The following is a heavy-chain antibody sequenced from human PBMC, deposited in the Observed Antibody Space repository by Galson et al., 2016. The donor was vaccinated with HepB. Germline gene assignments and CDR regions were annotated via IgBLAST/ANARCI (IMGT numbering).Heavy chain of an antibody. V-gene: IGHV3-7*03. Sequence: SLRLSCAASEFTFSSYWMTWVRQAPGKGLEWIANIKGDGSKIQYVDSVRGRFTISRDNVKNLLNLQMNSLRAEDTAVYYCARDRNYYDGSSYYDVFDIWGQGTMVTVSS. CDR3: ARDRNYYDGSSYYDVFDI. J-gene: IGHJ3*02. D-gene: IGHD3-22*01. CDR2: IKGDGSKI. CDR1: EFTFSSYW.